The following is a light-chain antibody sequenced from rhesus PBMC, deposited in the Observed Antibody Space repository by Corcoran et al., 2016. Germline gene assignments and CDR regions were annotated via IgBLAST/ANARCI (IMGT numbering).Light chain of an antibody. CDR2: EAS. J-gene: IGKJ4*01. CDR1: QGMTND. V-gene: IGKV1-25*01. CDR3: QPYYSTPLT. Sequence: DIQMTQSPSSLSASVGDRVTITCRASQGMTNDLAWYQQKPGETPKLLIYEASSLQSGIPSRLSGSGSGTDFTLTISSLPPENFATYYCQPYYSTPLTFGGGAKVEIK.